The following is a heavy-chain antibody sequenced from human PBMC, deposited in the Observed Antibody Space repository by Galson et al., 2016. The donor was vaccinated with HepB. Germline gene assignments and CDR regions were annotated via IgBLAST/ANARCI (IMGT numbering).Heavy chain of an antibody. CDR3: AKGLQYYSYALDV. CDR2: IRGGDHST. CDR1: GFSFSDYG. V-gene: IGHV3-23*01. J-gene: IGHJ6*02. Sequence: SLRLSCAAPGFSFSDYGMSWVRQAPGKGLEWVATIRGGDHSTYYADSVKGRFTISRDNSKNTLDLQMNSLRAEDTAIYYCAKGLQYYSYALDVWGQGTTVTVSS.